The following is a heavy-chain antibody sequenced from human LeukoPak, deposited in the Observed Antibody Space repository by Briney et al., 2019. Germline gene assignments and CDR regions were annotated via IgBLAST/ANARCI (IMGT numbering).Heavy chain of an antibody. CDR1: GFTFSSNS. D-gene: IGHD1-1*01. Sequence: PGGSLRLSCAASGFTFSSNSMNWVRQAPGKGLEWVSYISYSSIYIYYADSVRGRFTISRDNAKNSLYLQMNSLRAEDTAVYYCALSGTTEVGHWGQGTLVTVSS. V-gene: IGHV3-21*01. CDR3: ALSGTTEVGH. J-gene: IGHJ4*02. CDR2: ISYSSIYI.